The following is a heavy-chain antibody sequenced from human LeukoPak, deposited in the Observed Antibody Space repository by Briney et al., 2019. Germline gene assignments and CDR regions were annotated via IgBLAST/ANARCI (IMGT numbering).Heavy chain of an antibody. J-gene: IGHJ4*02. D-gene: IGHD6-19*01. V-gene: IGHV3-30*18. CDR3: AKDAYSSGWYGGYVDY. CDR2: ISYDGSNK. Sequence: ERSLRLSCAASGFTFSSFGMHWVRQAPGKGLEWVAVISYDGSNKYIADSVKGRFTISRDNSKNTLYLQMNSLTTEDTGVYYCAKDAYSSGWYGGYVDYWGQGTLVTVSS. CDR1: GFTFSSFG.